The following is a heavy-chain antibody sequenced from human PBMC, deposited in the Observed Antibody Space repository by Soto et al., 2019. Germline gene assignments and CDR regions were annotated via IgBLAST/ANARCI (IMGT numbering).Heavy chain of an antibody. D-gene: IGHD6-6*01. CDR3: ARGAYSSSLTGLFDY. V-gene: IGHV4-59*01. J-gene: IGHJ4*02. CDR1: GGSISSYY. CDR2: IYYSGST. Sequence: SETLSLTCTVSGGSISSYYWSWIRQPPGKGLEWIGYIYYSGSTNYNPSLKSRVTISVDTSENQFSLKLSSVTAADTAVYYCARGAYSSSLTGLFDYWGQGTLVTVSS.